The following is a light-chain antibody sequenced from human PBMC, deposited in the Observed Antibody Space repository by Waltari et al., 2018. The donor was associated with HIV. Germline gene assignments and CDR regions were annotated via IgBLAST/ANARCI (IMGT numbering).Light chain of an antibody. Sequence: SYELTQPPSVSVSPGQTASITCSGDKLGDKYACWYQQRPGQSPVLVIYQDTKRPSGIPERFSGSNSGNTATLTISGTHAIDEADYYCQAWDSSTVVFGGGTKLTVL. CDR1: KLGDKY. CDR3: QAWDSSTVV. CDR2: QDT. V-gene: IGLV3-1*01. J-gene: IGLJ2*01.